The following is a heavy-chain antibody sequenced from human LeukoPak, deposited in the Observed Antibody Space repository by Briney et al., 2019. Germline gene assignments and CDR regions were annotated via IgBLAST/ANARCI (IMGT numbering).Heavy chain of an antibody. CDR2: IYHSGST. V-gene: IGHV4-59*12. CDR3: ARENDYVWGSYRWYYFDY. Sequence: PSETLSLTCTVSGGSISSYYWSWIRQPPGKGLEWIGYIYHSGSTYYNPSLKSRVTISVDRSKNQFSLKLSSVTAADTAVYYCARENDYVWGSYRWYYFDYWGQGTLVTVSS. D-gene: IGHD3-16*02. J-gene: IGHJ4*02. CDR1: GGSISSYY.